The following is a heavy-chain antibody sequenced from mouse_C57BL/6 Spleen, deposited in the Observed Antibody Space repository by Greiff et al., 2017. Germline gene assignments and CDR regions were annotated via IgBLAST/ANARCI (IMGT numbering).Heavy chain of an antibody. D-gene: IGHD1-1*01. Sequence: VQLQQSDAELVKPGASVKMSCKASGYTFTSYTIHWVKQRPKQGLEWIGNIYPCDGNTHYNEKFKGKATLTADKSSSTAYMHLNSLTSEDSAVYCWANDCGSSSFDYWGQGTTLTVSS. CDR2: IYPCDGNT. V-gene: IGHV1-78*01. J-gene: IGHJ2*01. CDR3: ANDCGSSSFDY. CDR1: GYTFTSYT.